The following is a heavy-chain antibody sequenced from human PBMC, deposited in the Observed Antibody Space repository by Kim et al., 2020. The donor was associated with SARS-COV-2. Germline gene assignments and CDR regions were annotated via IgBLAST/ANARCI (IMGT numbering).Heavy chain of an antibody. V-gene: IGHV3-30*18. Sequence: GGSLRLSCAASGFTFSSYGMHWVRQAPGKGLEWVAVISYDGSNKYYADSVKGRFTISRDNSKNTLYLQMNSLRAEDTAVYYCAKARWYSSSWYEWGWFDPWGQGTLVTVSS. CDR2: ISYDGSNK. CDR1: GFTFSSYG. J-gene: IGHJ5*02. CDR3: AKARWYSSSWYEWGWFDP. D-gene: IGHD6-13*01.